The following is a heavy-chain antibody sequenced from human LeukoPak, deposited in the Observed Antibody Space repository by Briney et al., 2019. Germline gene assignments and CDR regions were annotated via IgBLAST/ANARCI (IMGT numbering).Heavy chain of an antibody. D-gene: IGHD6-19*01. J-gene: IGHJ6*02. CDR1: GFTFSSYA. CDR2: ISYDGSNK. Sequence: GRSLRLSCAASGFTFSSYAMHWVRQAPGKGLEWVAVISYDGSNKYYADSVKGRFTISRDNSKNTLYLQMNSLRAEDTAVYYCAREAEQWSYYYYYSMDVWGQGTTVTVSS. V-gene: IGHV3-30*04. CDR3: AREAEQWSYYYYYSMDV.